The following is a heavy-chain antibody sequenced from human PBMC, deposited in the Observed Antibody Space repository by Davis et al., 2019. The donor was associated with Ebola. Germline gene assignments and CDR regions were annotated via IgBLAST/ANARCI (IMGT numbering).Heavy chain of an antibody. CDR1: GYTFTSYD. Sequence: ASVKVSCKASGYTFTSYDINWVRQATGQGLEWMGWMNPNSGNTGYAQKFQGRVTVTRNTSISTAYMELSSLRSEDTAVYYCARGQANYYYYYGMDVWGQGTTVTVSS. CDR3: ARGQANYYYYYGMDV. CDR2: MNPNSGNT. D-gene: IGHD5-12*01. V-gene: IGHV1-8*01. J-gene: IGHJ6*02.